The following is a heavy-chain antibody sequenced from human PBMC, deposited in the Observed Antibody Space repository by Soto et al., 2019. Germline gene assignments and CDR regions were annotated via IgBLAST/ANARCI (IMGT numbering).Heavy chain of an antibody. CDR3: ARDRGGYYYYGMDV. D-gene: IGHD3-10*01. CDR1: GFTVSSNY. CDR2: IYSGGST. J-gene: IGHJ6*02. V-gene: IGHV3-66*01. Sequence: EVQLVESGGGLVQPGGSLRLSCAASGFTVSSNYMSWVRQAPGKGLEWVSVIYSGGSTYYAASVKGRFTISRDNSKNTLYLQRNSLRAEDTAVYYCARDRGGYYYYGMDVWGQGTTVTVSS.